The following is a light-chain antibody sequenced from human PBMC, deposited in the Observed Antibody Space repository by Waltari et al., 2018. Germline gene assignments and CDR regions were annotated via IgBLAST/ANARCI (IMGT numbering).Light chain of an antibody. CDR3: QHYVRLPAT. J-gene: IGKJ1*01. V-gene: IGKV3-20*01. CDR1: QSVSRS. Sequence: IVLTQSPGTLSLSPGERATLSCRASQSVSRSLAWYQQKPGQAPKLLIYGASTRATGIPDRFTGSGSGTDFSLTISSLEPEDFAIYFCQHYVRLPATF. CDR2: GAS.